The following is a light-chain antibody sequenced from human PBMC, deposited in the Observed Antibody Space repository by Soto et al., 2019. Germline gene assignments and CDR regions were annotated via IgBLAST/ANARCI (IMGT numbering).Light chain of an antibody. V-gene: IGLV2-23*01. Sequence: QSVLTQPASVSGSPGQSITISCTGTSSDVGSYNLVSWYQQHPGKAPKLMIYEGSKRPSGVSNRFSGSKSGNTASLTISGLQAEDAADYYCCSYEGSSTPYVFGTGTKVTVL. J-gene: IGLJ1*01. CDR3: CSYEGSSTPYV. CDR1: SSDVGSYNL. CDR2: EGS.